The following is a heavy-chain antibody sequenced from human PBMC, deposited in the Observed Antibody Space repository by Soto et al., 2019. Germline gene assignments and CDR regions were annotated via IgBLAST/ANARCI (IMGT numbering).Heavy chain of an antibody. V-gene: IGHV3-23*01. CDR2: LSGGGSTT. CDR3: AKGPEYDILTGCDY. Sequence: EVQLLESGGGFVQPGESLRLSGAASGITFSLSAMSWVRQAPGRGLDWVSSLSGGGSTTDYADSVKGRFTISRDNSKNTVHLQMNSLRAEDTAVYYCAKGPEYDILTGCDYWGQGALVTVSS. CDR1: GITFSLSA. J-gene: IGHJ4*02. D-gene: IGHD3-9*01.